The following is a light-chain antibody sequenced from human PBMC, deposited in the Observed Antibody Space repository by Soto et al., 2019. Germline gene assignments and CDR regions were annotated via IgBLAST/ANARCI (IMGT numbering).Light chain of an antibody. Sequence: QSVLTQPASVSGSPGQSITISCTGTSSDVDGYNYVSWYQHHPGKAPKLLIYDVSNRPSGISNRFSGSKSDNTASLTISGLHPEDEADYYCSSYTTSNTRQIVFGTGTKVTVL. J-gene: IGLJ1*01. CDR2: DVS. V-gene: IGLV2-14*03. CDR3: SSYTTSNTRQIV. CDR1: SSDVDGYNY.